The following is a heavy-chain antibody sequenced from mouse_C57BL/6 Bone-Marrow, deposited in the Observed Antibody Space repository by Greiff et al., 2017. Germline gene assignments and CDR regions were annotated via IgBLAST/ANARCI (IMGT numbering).Heavy chain of an antibody. J-gene: IGHJ3*01. CDR3: TTMGLRRVSWFAY. CDR2: IDPENGDT. CDR1: GFNIKDDY. V-gene: IGHV14-4*01. D-gene: IGHD2-4*01. Sequence: EVKLVESGAELVRPGASVKLSCTASGFNIKDDYMHWVKQRPEQGLEWIGWIDPENGDTEYASKFPGKATITADTSSNTAYLQLSSLTSEDTAVYYCTTMGLRRVSWFAYWGQGTLVTVSA.